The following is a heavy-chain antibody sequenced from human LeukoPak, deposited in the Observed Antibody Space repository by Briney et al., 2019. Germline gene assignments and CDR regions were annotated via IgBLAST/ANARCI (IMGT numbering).Heavy chain of an antibody. V-gene: IGHV1-2*02. D-gene: IGHD2-15*01. CDR1: GYTFTSYY. CDR2: INPNSGGT. Sequence: ASVKVSCKASGYTFTSYYMHWVRQAPGQGLEWMGWINPNSGGTNYAQKFQGRVTMTRDTSISTAYMELSRLRSDDTAVYYCARVRYCSGGSCYEYYFDYWGQGTLVTVSS. J-gene: IGHJ4*02. CDR3: ARVRYCSGGSCYEYYFDY.